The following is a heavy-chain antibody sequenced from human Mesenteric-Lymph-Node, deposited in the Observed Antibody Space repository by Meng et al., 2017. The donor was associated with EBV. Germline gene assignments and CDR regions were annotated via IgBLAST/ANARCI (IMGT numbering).Heavy chain of an antibody. J-gene: IGHJ4*02. V-gene: IGHV3-21*01. CDR2: ISPDSSYI. Sequence: EVHRLVAGGGLVKPGGSLRLSCAASGFTFSTSSMSWVRQSPGKGLEWVSSISPDSSYIYYADSLKGRFTISRDNAKNSLYLQMNSLRAEDTAVYYCARDHLRPHYWGQGTLVTVSS. CDR3: ARDHLRPHY. CDR1: GFTFSTSS. D-gene: IGHD6-25*01.